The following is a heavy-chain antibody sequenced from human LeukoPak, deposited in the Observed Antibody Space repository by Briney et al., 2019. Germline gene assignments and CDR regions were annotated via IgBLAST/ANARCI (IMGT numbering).Heavy chain of an antibody. V-gene: IGHV4-59*01. D-gene: IGHD6-13*01. CDR3: ARGGSSWESTYNWFDP. J-gene: IGHJ5*02. CDR1: GGSTSSYY. Sequence: SETLSLTCTVSGGSTSSYYWSWIRQPPGKGLEWIGYIYYSGSTNYNPSLKSRVTISVDTSKNQFSLKLSSVTAADTAVYYCARGGSSWESTYNWFDPWGQGTLVTVSS. CDR2: IYYSGST.